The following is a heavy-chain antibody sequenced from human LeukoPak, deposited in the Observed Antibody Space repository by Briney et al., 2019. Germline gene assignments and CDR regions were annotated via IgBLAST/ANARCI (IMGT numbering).Heavy chain of an antibody. Sequence: TGGSLRLSCAASGFTFSSPGMHWVRQAPGKGLEWVAVISYDGSNKYYADSVKGRFTISRDNSKNTLYLQMNSLRAGDTAVYYCAKDSYDRSGYHYYYFAYWGQGTQVTVSS. V-gene: IGHV3-30*18. D-gene: IGHD3-22*01. J-gene: IGHJ4*02. CDR3: AKDSYDRSGYHYYYFAY. CDR1: GFTFSSPG. CDR2: ISYDGSNK.